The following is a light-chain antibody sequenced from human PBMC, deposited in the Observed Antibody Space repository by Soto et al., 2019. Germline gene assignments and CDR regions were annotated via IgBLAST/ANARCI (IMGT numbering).Light chain of an antibody. Sequence: EIVLTQSPGTLSLSPGERATLACRASQSVNKKFLAWYQQKPGQAPRLLIYGASSRATGIADRFSGSGTGXXFTFIISRLKPEDVAXXXXXXYDGSSPPFTFGPGTKVEIK. CDR3: XXYDGSSPPFT. J-gene: IGKJ3*01. V-gene: IGKV3-20*01. CDR1: QSVNKKF. CDR2: GAS.